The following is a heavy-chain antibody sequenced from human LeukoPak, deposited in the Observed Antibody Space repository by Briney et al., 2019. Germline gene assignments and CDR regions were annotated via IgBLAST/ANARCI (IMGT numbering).Heavy chain of an antibody. CDR2: ISGDGDST. V-gene: IGHV3-43*02. D-gene: IGHD3-10*01. Sequence: PGGSLRLSCAASGFTFDDYAVHWVRQAPGKGLEWVSLISGDGDSTYSADSVKGRFTISRDNSKNSLYLQMNSLRTEDTALYYCAKGGRSGTYYNRFDYWGQGTLVTVSS. CDR1: GFTFDDYA. CDR3: AKGGRSGTYYNRFDY. J-gene: IGHJ4*02.